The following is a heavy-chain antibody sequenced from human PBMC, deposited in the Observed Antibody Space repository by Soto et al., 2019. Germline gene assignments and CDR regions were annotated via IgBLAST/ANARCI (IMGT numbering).Heavy chain of an antibody. CDR1: GFAFSSYG. D-gene: IGHD3-22*01. J-gene: IGHJ5*02. CDR3: AREAWDSSGYNGAGWFDP. Sequence: PGGSLRLSCAASGFAFSSYGMHWVRQAPGKGLEWVAVIWYDGSNKYYADSVEGRFTISRDNSKNTLYLQMNSLRAEDTAVYYCAREAWDSSGYNGAGWFDPWGQGTLVTVSS. CDR2: IWYDGSNK. V-gene: IGHV3-33*01.